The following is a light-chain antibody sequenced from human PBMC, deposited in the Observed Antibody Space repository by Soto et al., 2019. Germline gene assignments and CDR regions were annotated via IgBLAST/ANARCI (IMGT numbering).Light chain of an antibody. Sequence: EIVMTQSPATLSVFPGERATLSCRASQSISSSLAWYQQRPGQAPRLLIYDASTRATGVPARFSGSGSGTEFTLTISSLEPEDFAVYYCQQRTNWPPFNFGQGTKLEIK. V-gene: IGKV3-15*01. CDR1: QSISSS. J-gene: IGKJ2*01. CDR3: QQRTNWPPFN. CDR2: DAS.